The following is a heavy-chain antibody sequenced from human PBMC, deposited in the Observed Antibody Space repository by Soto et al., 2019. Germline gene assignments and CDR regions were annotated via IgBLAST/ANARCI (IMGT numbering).Heavy chain of an antibody. D-gene: IGHD2-15*01. CDR1: GLNFEKCS. J-gene: IGHJ4*02. CDR2: ISPSSTYI. Sequence: PGGSLRLSCAASGLNFEKCSMNWVRQPPGKGPEWLASISPSSTYIRYADSVKGRFTISRDNARNSLSLQMMNLRADDTAIYYCEKDTGDIEVVPATTWGQGTLVTVSS. V-gene: IGHV3-21*04. CDR3: EKDTGDIEVVPATT.